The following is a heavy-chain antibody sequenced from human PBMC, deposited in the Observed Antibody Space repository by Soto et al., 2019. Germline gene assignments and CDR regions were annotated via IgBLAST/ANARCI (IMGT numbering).Heavy chain of an antibody. J-gene: IGHJ6*02. CDR1: GGSISSYY. CDR3: ARDYRSSNLRYYYGMEV. V-gene: IGHV4-59*01. CDR2: IYYSGST. D-gene: IGHD6-6*01. Sequence: QVQLQESGPGLVKPSETLSLTCTVSGGSISSYYWSWIRQPPAQGLEWIGYIYYSGSTNYNPTLKSRDPISLDTSKNPFSLKMSYVTAADPAVYYCARDYRSSNLRYYYGMEVWGQGTTVTVSS.